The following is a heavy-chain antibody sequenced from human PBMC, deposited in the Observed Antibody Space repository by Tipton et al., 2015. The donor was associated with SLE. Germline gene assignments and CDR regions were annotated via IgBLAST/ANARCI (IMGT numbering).Heavy chain of an antibody. CDR1: GGSMSNYY. V-gene: IGHV4-59*01. CDR2: VSYIETT. CDR3: ARGSWEYGTLVAMDV. Sequence: TLSLTCTVSGGSMSNYYWNWIRQAPGKGLEWIGYVSYIETTNYNPSFKSRLTISIDTSKNQFFLKLSSVTTADTALYYCARGSWEYGTLVAMDVWGQGTTVTVSS. J-gene: IGHJ6*02. D-gene: IGHD1-26*01.